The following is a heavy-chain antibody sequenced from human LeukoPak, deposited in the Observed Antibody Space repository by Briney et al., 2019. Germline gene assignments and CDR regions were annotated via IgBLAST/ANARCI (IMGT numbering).Heavy chain of an antibody. CDR2: IYYSGST. Sequence: SETLSLTCTVSGGSISSGGYYWSWIRQHPGKGLEWIGYIYYSGSTYYNPSLKSRVTISVDTSKNPFSLKLSSVTAADTAVYYCARASDDILTGGSDYWGQGTLVTVSS. J-gene: IGHJ4*02. CDR3: ARASDDILTGGSDY. D-gene: IGHD3-9*01. V-gene: IGHV4-31*03. CDR1: GGSISSGGYY.